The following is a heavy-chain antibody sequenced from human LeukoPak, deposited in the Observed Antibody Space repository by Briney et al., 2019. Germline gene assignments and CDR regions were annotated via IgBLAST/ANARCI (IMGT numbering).Heavy chain of an antibody. Sequence: SVKVSCKASGYTFTGFYMRWVRQGPRQGLEWMGRINPNSGGTNYAQKFQGRVTMTRDTSISTAYMELNRLRADDTAVYYCARGFGSSPRDYWGQGTLVTVSS. CDR2: INPNSGGT. V-gene: IGHV1-2*06. D-gene: IGHD6-13*01. CDR3: ARGFGSSPRDY. CDR1: GYTFTGFY. J-gene: IGHJ4*02.